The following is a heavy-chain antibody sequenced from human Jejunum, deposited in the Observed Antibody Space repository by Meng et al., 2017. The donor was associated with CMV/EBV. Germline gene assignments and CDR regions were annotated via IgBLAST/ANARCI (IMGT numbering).Heavy chain of an antibody. CDR2: ITGSGGST. V-gene: IGHV3-23*01. D-gene: IGHD3-3*01. J-gene: IGHJ4*02. Sequence: GFTFNKYAMTWVRQAPGKGLEWVSAITGSGGSTYNADSVKGRFTISRDNSKNTLYLQMNSLRVEDTAIYYCAKREAATVFGVAFDYWGQGTLVTVSS. CDR3: AKREAATVFGVAFDY. CDR1: GFTFNKYA.